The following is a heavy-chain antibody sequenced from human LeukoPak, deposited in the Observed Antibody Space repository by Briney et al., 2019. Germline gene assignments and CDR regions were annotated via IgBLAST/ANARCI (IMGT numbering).Heavy chain of an antibody. Sequence: TGGSLRLSCAASGFTFSSFAMSWVRQAPGKGLEWDSAISGSGGSTYYADSVKGRFTISRDNSKNTVFLQMNSLRAEDTAVYYCAKDRSCTGSSCNVGSWGQGTMVTVSS. CDR3: AKDRSCTGSSCNVGS. CDR2: ISGSGGST. D-gene: IGHD2-2*01. J-gene: IGHJ3*01. V-gene: IGHV3-23*01. CDR1: GFTFSSFA.